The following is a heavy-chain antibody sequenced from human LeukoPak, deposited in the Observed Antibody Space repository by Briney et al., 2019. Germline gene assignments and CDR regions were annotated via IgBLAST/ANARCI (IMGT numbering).Heavy chain of an antibody. V-gene: IGHV1-58*01. Sequence: SVKVSCKASGFTFTSTAVQWARQARGQRLEWIGWILVGSGNTNYAQMFQERVTLTWDVSTSTAYMVLSSLRSEDTAIYYCASDPPYTSSSAWWGQGTLVTVSS. CDR1: GFTFTSTA. J-gene: IGHJ4*02. D-gene: IGHD2-2*01. CDR2: ILVGSGNT. CDR3: ASDPPYTSSSAW.